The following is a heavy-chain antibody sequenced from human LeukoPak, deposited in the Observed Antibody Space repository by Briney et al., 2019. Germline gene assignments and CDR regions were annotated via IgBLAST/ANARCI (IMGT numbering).Heavy chain of an antibody. CDR1: GGTFGSYA. CDR2: IIPIFGIA. CDR3: ARDDSSGYSVDIEDAFDI. Sequence: ASVKVSCKASGGTFGSYAISWVRQAPGQGLEWMGRIIPIFGIANYAQKFQGRVTITADKSTSTAYMELSSLRSEDTAVYYCARDDSSGYSVDIEDAFDIWGQGTMVTVSS. D-gene: IGHD3-22*01. J-gene: IGHJ3*02. V-gene: IGHV1-69*04.